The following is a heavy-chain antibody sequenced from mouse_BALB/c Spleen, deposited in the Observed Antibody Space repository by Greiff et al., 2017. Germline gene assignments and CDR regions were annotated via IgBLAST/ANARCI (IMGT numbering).Heavy chain of an antibody. V-gene: IGHV1-66*01. CDR2: IFPGSGST. D-gene: IGHD1-1*01. J-gene: IGHJ4*01. CDR3: ARSYYYGSSNYAMDY. CDR1: GYSFTSYY. Sequence: QVQLQQSGPELVKPGASVKISCKASGYSFTSYYIHWVKQRPGQGLEWIGWIFPGSGSTYYNEKFKGKATLTADKSSNTAYMQLSSLTSEDSAVYFCARSYYYGSSNYAMDYWGQGTSVTVSS.